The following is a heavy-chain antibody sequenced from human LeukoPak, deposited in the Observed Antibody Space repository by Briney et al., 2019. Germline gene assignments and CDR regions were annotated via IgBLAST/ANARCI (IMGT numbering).Heavy chain of an antibody. CDR1: GFTFSSYW. D-gene: IGHD2-2*01. CDR3: ARDDCSSISCYHNWFDP. V-gene: IGHV3-7*01. J-gene: IGHJ5*02. Sequence: PGGSLRLSCAASGFTFSSYWMSWVRQAPGKGLEGVANIKQDGSEKYYVDSVKGRFTISRDNAKNSLYLQMSSLRAEDTAVYYCARDDCSSISCYHNWFDPWGQGTLVTVSS. CDR2: IKQDGSEK.